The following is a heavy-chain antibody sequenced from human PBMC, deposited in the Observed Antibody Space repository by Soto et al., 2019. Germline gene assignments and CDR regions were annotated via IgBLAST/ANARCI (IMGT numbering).Heavy chain of an antibody. CDR1: GYTHTELS. CDR2: FDPEDGET. V-gene: IGHV1-24*01. J-gene: IGHJ4*02. CDR3: ATCMMYYYDSSGYGGSDY. D-gene: IGHD3-22*01. Sequence: ASVKVSCKVSGYTHTELSMHWVRQAPGKGLEWMGGFDPEDGETIYAQKFQGRVTMTEDTSTDTAYMELSSLRSEDTAVYYCATCMMYYYDSSGYGGSDYWGQGTLVTVSS.